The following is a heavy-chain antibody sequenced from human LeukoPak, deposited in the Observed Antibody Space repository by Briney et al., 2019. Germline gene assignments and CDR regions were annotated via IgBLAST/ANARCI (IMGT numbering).Heavy chain of an antibody. CDR2: TYYRSKWYN. D-gene: IGHD6-19*01. CDR3: ARTYSSGWSYPGYFDY. Sequence: SQTLSLTCAISGDSVSSNSAAWNWIRQSPSRGLEWLGRTYYRSKWYNDYAVSVKSRITINPDTSKNQFSLQLNSVTPEDTAVYYCARTYSSGWSYPGYFDYWGQGTLVTVPS. J-gene: IGHJ4*02. CDR1: GDSVSSNSAA. V-gene: IGHV6-1*01.